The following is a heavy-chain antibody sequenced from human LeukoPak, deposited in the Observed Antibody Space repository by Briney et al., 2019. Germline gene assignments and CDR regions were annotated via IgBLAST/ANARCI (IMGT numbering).Heavy chain of an antibody. CDR1: GASVSNNNYY. D-gene: IGHD3-10*02. CDR3: AELGITMIGGV. Sequence: LTCTVSGASVSNNNYYWGWIRQSPGKGLEWVSYISSSGSTIYYADSVKGRFTISRDNAKNSLYLQMNSLRAEDTAVYYCAELGITMIGGVWGKGTTVTISS. V-gene: IGHV3-11*04. CDR2: ISSSGSTI. J-gene: IGHJ6*04.